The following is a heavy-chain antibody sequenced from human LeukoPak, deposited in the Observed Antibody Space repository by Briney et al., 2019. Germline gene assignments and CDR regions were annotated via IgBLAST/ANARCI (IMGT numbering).Heavy chain of an antibody. D-gene: IGHD3-10*01. V-gene: IGHV3-7*01. Sequence: GGSLRLSCAGSGFTFSDYWIPWVRQAPGKGLEWVANINQDGSEKYYVDSVKGRFTTSRDNAKNTLYLEMNSLRAEDTAVYYCAKDIGSYYDYWGQGILVTVSS. CDR1: GFTFSDYW. CDR2: INQDGSEK. J-gene: IGHJ4*02. CDR3: AKDIGSYYDY.